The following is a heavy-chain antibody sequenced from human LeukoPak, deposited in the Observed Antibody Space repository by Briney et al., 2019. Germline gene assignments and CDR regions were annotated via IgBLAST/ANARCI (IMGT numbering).Heavy chain of an antibody. CDR2: IGGSGSLI. CDR3: ARDHRQQLGNWFDP. J-gene: IGHJ5*02. Sequence: GGSLRLSCAASGFTFSDSYMSWIRQAPGKGLEWLAFIGGSGSLIYYADSVKGRFTISRDNAKNSLYLQMTTLRAEDTAVYYCARDHRQQLGNWFDPWGQGTLVTVSS. CDR1: GFTFSDSY. V-gene: IGHV3-11*04. D-gene: IGHD6-13*01.